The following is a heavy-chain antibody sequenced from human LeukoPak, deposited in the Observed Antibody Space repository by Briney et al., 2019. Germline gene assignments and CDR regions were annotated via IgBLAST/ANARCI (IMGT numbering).Heavy chain of an antibody. Sequence: PSETLSLTCTVSGGSISSDDYYWAWIRQPPGKGLEGIGSIFYSGTTYYNPSLKSRVTISVDTSKNQFSLKVSSVTAADTAVYYCARDGAYSYGLFDYWGQGTLVTVSS. J-gene: IGHJ4*02. CDR3: ARDGAYSYGLFDY. CDR2: IFYSGTT. D-gene: IGHD5-18*01. CDR1: GGSISSDDYY. V-gene: IGHV4-39*07.